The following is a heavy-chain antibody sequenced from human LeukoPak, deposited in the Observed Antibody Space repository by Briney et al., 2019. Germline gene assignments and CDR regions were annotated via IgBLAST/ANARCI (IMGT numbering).Heavy chain of an antibody. V-gene: IGHV4-34*01. CDR2: INHSGST. CDR1: GGSFSGYY. J-gene: IGHJ4*02. CDR3: ARQGAFPYDYVWGSYRPFDY. Sequence: SETLSLTCAVYGGSFSGYYWSWIRQPPGKGLEWIGEINHSGSTNYNPSLKSRVTISVDTSKNQFSLKLSSVTAADTAVYYCARQGAFPYDYVWGSYRPFDYWGQGTLVTVSS. D-gene: IGHD3-16*02.